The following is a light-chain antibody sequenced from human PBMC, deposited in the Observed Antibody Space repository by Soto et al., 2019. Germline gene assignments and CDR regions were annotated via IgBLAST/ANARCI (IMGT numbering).Light chain of an antibody. CDR2: GAS. J-gene: IGKJ5*01. V-gene: IGKV3-20*01. CDR3: QHFGGSPPIT. CDR1: QSVSSSY. Sequence: EIVLTPSPGTLSLSPGERATLSCRASQSVSSSYLAWYQQKPGQAPRLLIYGASSRATGIPDRFSGSGSGTDFTLTIRRLEPEDFAVYYCQHFGGSPPITFGQGTRLEIK.